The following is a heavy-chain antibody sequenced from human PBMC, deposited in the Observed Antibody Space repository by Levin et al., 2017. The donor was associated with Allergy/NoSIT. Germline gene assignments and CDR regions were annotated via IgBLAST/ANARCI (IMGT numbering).Heavy chain of an antibody. D-gene: IGHD4-17*01. CDR1: GGSVRSGSYF. CDR2: IYYNGNT. V-gene: IGHV4-61*01. CDR3: ARANGEPNFDY. Sequence: SETLSLTCTVSGGSVRSGSYFWSWIRQPPGKGLEWLGYIYYNGNTKYNPSLQSRITLSADTSKNQFSLKLNAVTPADTAVYYCARANGEPNFDYWGQGSLVTVSS. J-gene: IGHJ4*02.